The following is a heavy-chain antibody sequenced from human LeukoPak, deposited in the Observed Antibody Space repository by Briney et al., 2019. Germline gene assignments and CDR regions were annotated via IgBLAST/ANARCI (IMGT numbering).Heavy chain of an antibody. Sequence: PSETLSLTCAVSGYSISSGYYWGWIRQPSGKGLEWIGSIYHSGSTYYNPSLKSRVTISVDTSKNQFSLKLSSVTVADTAVYYCASPDYWGQGTLVTVSS. CDR1: GYSISSGYY. CDR2: IYHSGST. CDR3: ASPDY. V-gene: IGHV4-38-2*01. J-gene: IGHJ4*02.